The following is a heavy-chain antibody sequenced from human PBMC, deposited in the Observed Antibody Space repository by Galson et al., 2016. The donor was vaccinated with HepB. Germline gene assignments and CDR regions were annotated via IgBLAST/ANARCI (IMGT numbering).Heavy chain of an antibody. D-gene: IGHD5-24*01. CDR3: AKDPGYITAAPFFDY. J-gene: IGHJ4*02. V-gene: IGHV3-11*04. CDR1: GFTLGDYY. CDR2: ISTSGTNT. Sequence: SLRLSCAASGFTLGDYYMTWIRQAPGKGLEWVSYISTSGTNTYYADSVKGRFTISRDNAKNSLYVQMNSLRVEDTALYYCAKDPGYITAAPFFDYWGQGTLVTVSS.